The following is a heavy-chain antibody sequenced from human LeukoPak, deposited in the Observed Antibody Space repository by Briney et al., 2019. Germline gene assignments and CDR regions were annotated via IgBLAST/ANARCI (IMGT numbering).Heavy chain of an antibody. D-gene: IGHD2-8*02. J-gene: IGHJ5*02. CDR3: ARETATGHRNWFDP. CDR2: IIPIFGTA. CDR1: GGTFSSYA. V-gene: IGHV1-69*13. Sequence: ASVKVSCKASGGTFSSYAISWVRQAPGQGLEWMGGIIPIFGTANYAQKFQGRVTITADESTSTAYMELSSLRSEDTAVYYCARETATGHRNWFDPWGQETLVTVSS.